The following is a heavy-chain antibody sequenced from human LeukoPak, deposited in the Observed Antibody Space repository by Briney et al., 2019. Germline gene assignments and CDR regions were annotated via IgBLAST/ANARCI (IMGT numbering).Heavy chain of an antibody. D-gene: IGHD3-3*02. CDR1: GFTFSTYA. V-gene: IGHV3-23*01. CDR2: ISDSGGAI. CDR3: ARIGFAAFTDY. Sequence: GGSLRLSCAASGFTFSTYALNWVRQAPGKGLEWVSAISDSGGAIYYADSVKGRFTISRDNSKNSLFLQITSLRAEDTAVYYCARIGFAAFTDYWGQGTLVTVSS. J-gene: IGHJ4*02.